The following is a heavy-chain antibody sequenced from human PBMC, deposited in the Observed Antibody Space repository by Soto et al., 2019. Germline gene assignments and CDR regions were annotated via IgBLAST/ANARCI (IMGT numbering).Heavy chain of an antibody. J-gene: IGHJ6*02. CDR3: ARGGYGDYYYYYGMDV. CDR2: INAGNGNT. CDR1: GYTFTSYA. V-gene: IGHV1-3*01. Sequence: GSVKVSFKACGYTFTSYAMHLVRQAPGQRLEWMGWINAGNGNTKYSQKFQGRVTITRDTSASTAYMELSSLRSEDTAVYYCARGGYGDYYYYYGMDVWGQGTTVTVSS. D-gene: IGHD4-17*01.